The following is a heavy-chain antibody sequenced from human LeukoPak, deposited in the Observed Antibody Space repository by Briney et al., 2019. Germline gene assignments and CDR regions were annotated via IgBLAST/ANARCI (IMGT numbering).Heavy chain of an antibody. CDR1: GGSFSGYY. J-gene: IGHJ4*02. Sequence: KSSETLSLTCAVYGGSFSGYYWSWIRQPPGKGLEWIGEINHSGSTNYNPSLKSRVTISVDTSKNQFSLKLSSVAAADTAVYYRARKTVVGATTAPSFDYWGQGTLVTVSS. CDR2: INHSGST. V-gene: IGHV4-34*01. CDR3: ARKTVVGATTAPSFDY. D-gene: IGHD1-26*01.